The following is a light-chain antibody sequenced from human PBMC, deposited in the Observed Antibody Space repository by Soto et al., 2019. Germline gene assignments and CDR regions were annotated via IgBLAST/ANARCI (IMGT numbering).Light chain of an antibody. CDR2: LGS. V-gene: IGKV2-28*01. Sequence: DIVMTQSPLSLPVTPGEPASISCRSSQSLLHSNGYNYLDWYLQKPGQSPQLLIYLGSNRASGVPDRFSGSRSGTDFTLKISRVEAEDVEVYYCMKALQTLKTCGQGTKVEIK. CDR1: QSLLHSNGYNY. J-gene: IGKJ1*01. CDR3: MKALQTLKT.